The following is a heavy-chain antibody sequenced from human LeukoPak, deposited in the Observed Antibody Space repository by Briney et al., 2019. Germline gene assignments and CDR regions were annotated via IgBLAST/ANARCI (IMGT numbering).Heavy chain of an antibody. CDR1: GFTFSSYS. Sequence: SGESLRLSCAASGFTFSSYSMNWVRQAPGKGLEWVSSISSSSSYIYYADSVKGRFTISRDNAKNSLYLQMNSLRAEDTAVYYCAREGGAVSSLDYWGQGTLVTVSS. CDR3: AREGGAVSSLDY. CDR2: ISSSSSYI. V-gene: IGHV3-21*01. D-gene: IGHD3-16*01. J-gene: IGHJ4*02.